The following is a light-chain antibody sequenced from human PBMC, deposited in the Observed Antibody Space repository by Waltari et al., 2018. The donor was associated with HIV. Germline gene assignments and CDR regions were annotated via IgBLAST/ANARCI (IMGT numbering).Light chain of an antibody. V-gene: IGKV3D-15*01. CDR3: QQYYKWPLT. Sequence: EIVMLQSPATLSVSPGERATLSCRASQSVSSKLAWYQQKTGQAPRLLIYGASTRSTGIPGRFSGSESGTEFILTISSLQSEDCAVYYCQQYYKWPLTFGQGTRLEIK. CDR1: QSVSSK. J-gene: IGKJ5*01. CDR2: GAS.